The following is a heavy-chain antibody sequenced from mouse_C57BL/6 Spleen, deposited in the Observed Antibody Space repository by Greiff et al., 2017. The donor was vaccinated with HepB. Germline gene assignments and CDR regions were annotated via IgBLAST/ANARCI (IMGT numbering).Heavy chain of an antibody. J-gene: IGHJ3*01. V-gene: IGHV1-22*01. CDR1: GYTFTDYN. Sequence: EVQLQQSGPELVKPGASVKMSCKASGYTFTDYNMHWVKQSHGKSLEWIGYINPNNGGTSYNQKFKGKATLTVNKSSSTAYMELRSLTSEDSAVYYCARWGYGSSYLTWFAYWGQGTLVTVSA. D-gene: IGHD1-1*01. CDR3: ARWGYGSSYLTWFAY. CDR2: INPNNGGT.